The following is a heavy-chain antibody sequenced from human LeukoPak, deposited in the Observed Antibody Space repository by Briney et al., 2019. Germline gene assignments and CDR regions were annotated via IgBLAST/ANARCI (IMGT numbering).Heavy chain of an antibody. CDR2: ISGSGGST. CDR1: GFTFSSYA. V-gene: IGHV3-23*01. J-gene: IGHJ3*02. Sequence: PGGSLRLSCAASGFTFSSYAMSWVRQAPGKGLEWVSAISGSGGSTYYADSVKGRFTISRDNSKNTLCLQMNSLRAEDTAVYYCTDNYYYDSSDYYGAFDIWGQGTMVTVSS. D-gene: IGHD3-22*01. CDR3: TDNYYYDSSDYYGAFDI.